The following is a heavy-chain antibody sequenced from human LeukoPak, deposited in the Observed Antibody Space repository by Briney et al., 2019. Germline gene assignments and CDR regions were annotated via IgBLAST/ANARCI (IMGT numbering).Heavy chain of an antibody. CDR2: IRTTGDT. Sequence: GGSLRLSCAVSGFTFNYYDMHRVRQAPGKRLEWVSAIRTTGDTHYPDSVKGRFAMSREDAKNSVHLQMNILRAGDTAVYYCARGVSYYYDNSGHPGWYFDLWGPGTLVTVSS. J-gene: IGHJ2*01. D-gene: IGHD3-22*01. V-gene: IGHV3-13*01. CDR3: ARGVSYYYDNSGHPGWYFDL. CDR1: GFTFNYYD.